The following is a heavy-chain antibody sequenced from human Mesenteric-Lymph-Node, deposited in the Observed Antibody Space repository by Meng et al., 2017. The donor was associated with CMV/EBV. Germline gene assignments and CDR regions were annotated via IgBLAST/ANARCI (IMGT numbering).Heavy chain of an antibody. CDR1: GYTFTSYA. CDR2: INAGNGNT. D-gene: IGHD5-12*01. CDR3: ARSDYDFYISFDY. Sequence: KASGYTFTSYAMHWVRQAPGQRLEWMGWINAGNGNTKYSQKFQGRVTITRDTSASTAYMELSSLRSEDTAVYYCARSDYDFYISFDYWGQGTLVTVSS. V-gene: IGHV1-3*01. J-gene: IGHJ4*02.